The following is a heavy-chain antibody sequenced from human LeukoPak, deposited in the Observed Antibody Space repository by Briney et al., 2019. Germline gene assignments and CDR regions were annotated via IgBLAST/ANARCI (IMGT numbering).Heavy chain of an antibody. CDR3: ARVGAAYQDSNY. CDR1: GYTFTAFF. Sequence: ASVKVSCKTSGYTFTAFFIHWVRQAPGQGLEWMGWLNPNSGGTNYAQKFQGRVTMTRDTSISTAYMELTRLRSDDTAVYFCARVGAAYQDSNYWGQGTLVTVSS. J-gene: IGHJ4*02. CDR2: LNPNSGGT. D-gene: IGHD1-26*01. V-gene: IGHV1-2*02.